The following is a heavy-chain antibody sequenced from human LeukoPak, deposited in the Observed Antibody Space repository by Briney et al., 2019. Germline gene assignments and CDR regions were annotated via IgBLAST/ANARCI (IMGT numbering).Heavy chain of an antibody. CDR2: ISGSGGST. Sequence: QSGGSLRLSCEASGFIFNHYALHWVRQAPGKGLEWVSAISGSGGSTYYADSVKGRFTISRDNSKNTLYLQMNSLRAEDTAVYYCAKDMGMDLGAFDIWGQGTMVTVSS. D-gene: IGHD5-12*01. J-gene: IGHJ3*02. CDR1: GFIFNHYA. V-gene: IGHV3-23*01. CDR3: AKDMGMDLGAFDI.